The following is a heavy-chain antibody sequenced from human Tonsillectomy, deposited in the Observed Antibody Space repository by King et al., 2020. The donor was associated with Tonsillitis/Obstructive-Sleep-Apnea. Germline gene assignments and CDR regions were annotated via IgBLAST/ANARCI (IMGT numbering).Heavy chain of an antibody. D-gene: IGHD3-22*01. CDR1: GYTFTGYY. J-gene: IGHJ4*02. Sequence: VQLVESGAEVKKPGASVKVSCKASGYTFTGYYMHWVRQAPGQGLEWMGWINPNSGGTNYAQKFQGWVTMTRDTSISTAYMELSRLRSDDTAVYYCARGLDSSGSDFDYWGQGTLVTVSS. CDR2: INPNSGGT. V-gene: IGHV1-2*04. CDR3: ARGLDSSGSDFDY.